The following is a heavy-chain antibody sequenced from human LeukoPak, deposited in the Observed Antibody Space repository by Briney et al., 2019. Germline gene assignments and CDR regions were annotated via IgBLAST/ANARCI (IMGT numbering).Heavy chain of an antibody. D-gene: IGHD2-15*01. CDR2: IIPILGIA. J-gene: IGHJ4*02. CDR1: GGTFSSYA. CDR3: ASQAVVAATDDY. Sequence: ASVKVSCKASGGTFSSYATIWVRQAPGQGLEWMGRIIPILGIANYAQKFQGRVTITADKSTSTAYMELSSLRSEDTAVYYCASQAVVAATDDYWGQRTLVTVSS. V-gene: IGHV1-69*04.